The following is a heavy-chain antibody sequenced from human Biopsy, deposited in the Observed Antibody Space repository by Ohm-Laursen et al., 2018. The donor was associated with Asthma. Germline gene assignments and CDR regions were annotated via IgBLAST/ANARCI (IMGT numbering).Heavy chain of an antibody. D-gene: IGHD6-13*01. CDR1: SGSGGYMRSGNYY. V-gene: IGHV4-39*01. CDR2: IYYSGTT. CDR3: VRGSSSWHHGPFHYYYGLDV. Sequence: SGTLSLTCTLSSGSGGYMRSGNYYWGWIRQPPGEGLEWIGSIYYSGTTYYNPSLGSRVTVSANTSRNQFSLKLTSVTAADTAVYYCVRGSSSWHHGPFHYYYGLDVWGQGTTATVSS. J-gene: IGHJ6*02.